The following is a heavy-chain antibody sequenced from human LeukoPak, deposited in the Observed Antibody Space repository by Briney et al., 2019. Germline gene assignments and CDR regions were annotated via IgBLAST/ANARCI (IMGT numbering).Heavy chain of an antibody. CDR1: GFTFSTYP. Sequence: GGSLRLSCAASGFTFSTYPMAWVRQAPGGGLEWVSGISGNGGRTYYADSVKGRFSISRDESKSTLYLQMNSLRGEDTAVYYCAKDFGRNLGGPGYWGRGTLVIVSS. J-gene: IGHJ4*02. D-gene: IGHD3-10*01. V-gene: IGHV3-23*01. CDR2: ISGNGGRT. CDR3: AKDFGRNLGGPGY.